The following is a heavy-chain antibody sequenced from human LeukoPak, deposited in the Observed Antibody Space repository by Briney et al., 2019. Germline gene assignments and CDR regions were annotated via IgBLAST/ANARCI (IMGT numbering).Heavy chain of an antibody. CDR3: ARGRGLIGTSRFDP. Sequence: ASVKVSCKTSRYTFSNSGLHWVRQAPGQSLEWMGWINAGNGNTKYSQKFQDRLTITRDTSASTVYMELNSLKSEDTAMYYCARGRGLIGTSRFDPWGQGTPVIVSS. D-gene: IGHD3-10*01. V-gene: IGHV1-3*01. J-gene: IGHJ5*02. CDR2: INAGNGNT. CDR1: RYTFSNSG.